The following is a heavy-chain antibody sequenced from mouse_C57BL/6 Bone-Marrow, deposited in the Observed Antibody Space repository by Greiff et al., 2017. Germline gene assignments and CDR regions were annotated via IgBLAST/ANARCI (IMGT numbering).Heavy chain of an antibody. V-gene: IGHV1-81*01. D-gene: IGHD2-1*01. Sequence: VKLQESGAELARPGASVKLSCKASGYTFTSYGISWVKQRTGQGLEWIGEIYPRSGNTYYNEKFKGKATLTADKSSSTAYMELRSLTSEDSAVYFCARGLPYLGNYWGQGTTLTVSS. CDR1: GYTFTSYG. J-gene: IGHJ2*01. CDR3: ARGLPYLGNY. CDR2: IYPRSGNT.